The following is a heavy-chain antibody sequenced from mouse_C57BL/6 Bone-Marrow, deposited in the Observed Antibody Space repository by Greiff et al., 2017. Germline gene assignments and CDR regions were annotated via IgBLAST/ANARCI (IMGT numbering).Heavy chain of an antibody. CDR2: IDPSDSET. CDR1: GYTFTRYW. V-gene: IGHV1-52*01. Sequence: QVQLQQPGAELVRPGSSVKLSCKASGYTFTRYWMHWVKQRPIQGLEWIGNIDPSDSETHYNQKFKDKATLTVDKSSSTAYMQLSSLTSEASAVYYCARGSTTVVAPFDYWVQGTTLTVSS. D-gene: IGHD1-1*01. CDR3: ARGSTTVVAPFDY. J-gene: IGHJ2*01.